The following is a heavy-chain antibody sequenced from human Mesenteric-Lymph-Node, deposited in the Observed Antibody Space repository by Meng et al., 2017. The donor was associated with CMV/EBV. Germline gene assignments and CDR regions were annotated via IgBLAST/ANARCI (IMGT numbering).Heavy chain of an antibody. V-gene: IGHV4-39*02. CDR2: IFYSGSA. D-gene: IGHD3-10*01. CDR1: GGSISSSWHY. Sequence: QLQRQESGPRLVKPSETLSLNCTVSGGSISSSWHYWGWIRQPPGKGLEWIGSIFYSGSAHYNPALESRVTISIDKSKNEFFLNLGSVTAADTAMYFCARDTLTYSYGPGWIDPWGQGTLVTVSS. CDR3: ARDTLTYSYGPGWIDP. J-gene: IGHJ5*02.